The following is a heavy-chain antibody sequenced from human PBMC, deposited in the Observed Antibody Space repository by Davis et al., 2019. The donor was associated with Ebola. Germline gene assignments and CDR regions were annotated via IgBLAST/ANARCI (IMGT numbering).Heavy chain of an antibody. CDR2: IIPIFGTA. CDR1: GGTFSSYA. V-gene: IGHV1-69*06. D-gene: IGHD2-15*01. CDR3: ATDQGWRLAMDV. J-gene: IGHJ6*03. Sequence: SVKVSCKASGGTFSSYAISWVRQAPGQGLEWMGGIIPIFGTANYAQKFQGRVTMTEDTSTDTAYMELSSLRSEDTAVYYCATDQGWRLAMDVWGKGTTVTVSS.